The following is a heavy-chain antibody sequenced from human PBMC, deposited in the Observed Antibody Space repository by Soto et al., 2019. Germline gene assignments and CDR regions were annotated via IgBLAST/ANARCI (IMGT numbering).Heavy chain of an antibody. Sequence: SETLSLTCAVYGGSFSGYYWSWIRQPPGKGLEWIGEINHSGSTNYNPSLKSRVTISVDTSKNHFSLKLSSVTAADTAVYYCARGYHQLPDFDYWGQGTLVTV. CDR3: ARGYHQLPDFDY. CDR1: GGSFSGYY. CDR2: INHSGST. V-gene: IGHV4-34*01. D-gene: IGHD2-2*01. J-gene: IGHJ4*02.